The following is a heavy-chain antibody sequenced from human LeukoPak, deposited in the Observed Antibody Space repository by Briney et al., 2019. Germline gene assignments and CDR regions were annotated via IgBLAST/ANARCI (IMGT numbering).Heavy chain of an antibody. CDR3: AREEYGSGSNQPSNGFDI. V-gene: IGHV4-4*07. CDR2: IYYDGST. D-gene: IGHD3-10*01. Sequence: SETLSLTCTVSGGSISSYYWSWIRQPAGKGLEWIGSIYYDGSTYYNPSLKSRVTISVDTSKNQFSLKLSSVTAADTALYYCAREEYGSGSNQPSNGFDIWGQGTKVTVSS. J-gene: IGHJ3*02. CDR1: GGSISSYY.